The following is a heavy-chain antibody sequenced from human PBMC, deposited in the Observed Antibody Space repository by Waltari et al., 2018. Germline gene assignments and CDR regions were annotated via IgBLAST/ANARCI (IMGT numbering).Heavy chain of an antibody. D-gene: IGHD3-22*01. CDR3: ARVVITTLNYYCGMDV. CDR2: IIPIFGTA. V-gene: IGHV1-69*13. Sequence: QVQLVQSGAEVKKPGSSVKVSCKASGGTFSSYAISWVRQGPGQGLEWMGGIIPIFGTANYAQKFQGRVTITADESTSTAYMELSSLRSEDTAVYYCARVVITTLNYYCGMDVWGQGTTVTVSS. J-gene: IGHJ6*02. CDR1: GGTFSSYA.